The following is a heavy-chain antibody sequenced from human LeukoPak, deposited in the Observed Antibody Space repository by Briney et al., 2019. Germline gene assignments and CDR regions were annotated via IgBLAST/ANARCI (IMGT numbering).Heavy chain of an antibody. V-gene: IGHV4-39*01. CDR3: ARSSVQFTFDF. Sequence: PSETLSLTCTVSGGSISGSTYYWGWIRQPPGKGLEWIGSIYYRGNTYYNPSLKSRVTISVDMSKNQFSLKLSSVTAADTAVYYCARSSVQFTFDFWGQGTLVTVSS. D-gene: IGHD4-11*01. CDR1: GGSISGSTYY. CDR2: IYYRGNT. J-gene: IGHJ4*02.